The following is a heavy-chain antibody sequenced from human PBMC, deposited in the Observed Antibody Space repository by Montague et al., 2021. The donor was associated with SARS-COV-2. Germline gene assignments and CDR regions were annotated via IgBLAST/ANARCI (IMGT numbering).Heavy chain of an antibody. CDR1: GGSISSGSY. Sequence: SETLSLTCTVSGGSISSGSYWGWIRQPPGKGLEWIGTSDHSGITYYSPSLKSRVTISLDTSKNQFSLNPDSVTASDTAMYYCARVISAVAGANFYFDYWGQGTLVTVSS. D-gene: IGHD4/OR15-4a*01. J-gene: IGHJ4*02. CDR3: ARVISAVAGANFYFDY. V-gene: IGHV4-38-2*02. CDR2: SDHSGIT.